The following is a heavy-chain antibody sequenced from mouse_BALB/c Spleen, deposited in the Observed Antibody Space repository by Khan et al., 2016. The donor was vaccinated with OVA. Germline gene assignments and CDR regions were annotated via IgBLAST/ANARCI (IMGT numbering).Heavy chain of an antibody. J-gene: IGHJ4*01. CDR1: GYSITSDYA. V-gene: IGHV3-2*02. CDR2: ISYSGTT. D-gene: IGHD6-1*01. Sequence: EVKLLESGPGLVTPSQTLSLTCTVTGYSITSDYARNWIRQFPGNKLEWMGYISYSGTTSYNPSLKSRISITRDTSKNQFFLQLNSVTTEDTATYYGATVQQVYYAMDYWGQGTSVTVSS. CDR3: ATVQQVYYAMDY.